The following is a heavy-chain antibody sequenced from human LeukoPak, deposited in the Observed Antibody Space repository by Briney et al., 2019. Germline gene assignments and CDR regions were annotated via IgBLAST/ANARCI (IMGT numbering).Heavy chain of an antibody. J-gene: IGHJ5*02. CDR1: GFTFSNYS. D-gene: IGHD6-19*01. CDR2: IGYSGSTI. V-gene: IGHV3-11*01. Sequence: GGSLRLSCEASGFTFSNYSMSWIRQAPGQGLEWVANIGYSGSTIYYADSVQGRFTIFRDNPKNSLYLQMNSLRAEDTAVYYCARDGPTYSSGWYKWFDPWGQGTLVTVSS. CDR3: ARDGPTYSSGWYKWFDP.